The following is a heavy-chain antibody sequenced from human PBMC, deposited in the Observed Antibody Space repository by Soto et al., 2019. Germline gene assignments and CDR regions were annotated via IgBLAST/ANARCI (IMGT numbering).Heavy chain of an antibody. CDR2: ISGSGGST. CDR3: AKDTRVVVVPAAIY. Sequence: EGSLRLSCAASGFTFSSYAMSWVRQAPGKGLEWVSAISGSGGSTYYADSVKGRFTISRVNSKNTLYLQMNSLRAEDTAVYYCAKDTRVVVVPAAIYWGQGTLVTVSS. D-gene: IGHD2-2*01. J-gene: IGHJ4*02. CDR1: GFTFSSYA. V-gene: IGHV3-23*01.